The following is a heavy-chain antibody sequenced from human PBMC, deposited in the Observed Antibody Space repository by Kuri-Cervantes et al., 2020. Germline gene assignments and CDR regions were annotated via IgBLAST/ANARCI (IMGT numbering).Heavy chain of an antibody. J-gene: IGHJ4*02. CDR1: GFTFSSYS. Sequence: GESLKISCAASGFTFSSYSMNWVRQAPGKGLEWVSSISSSSSYIYYADSVKGRFTISRDNAKNSLYLQMNSLRAEDTAVYYCARDGSGWLRLVDYWGQETLVTVSS. CDR3: ARDGSGWLRLVDY. D-gene: IGHD5-12*01. CDR2: ISSSSSYI. V-gene: IGHV3-21*01.